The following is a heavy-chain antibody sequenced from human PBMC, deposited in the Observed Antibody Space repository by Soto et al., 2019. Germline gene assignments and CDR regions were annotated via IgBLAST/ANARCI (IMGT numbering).Heavy chain of an antibody. CDR3: ARLVEGYYYYAMDV. CDR2: IKQDGSEK. J-gene: IGHJ6*02. D-gene: IGHD3-9*01. Sequence: GGSLRLSCSASGFTFSSYWMSWVRQAPGKGLEWVANIKQDGSEKYYVDSVRGRFTISRDNAKNSLYLQMNSLRAEDTAVYYSARLVEGYYYYAMDVWGQGTKVTVYS. CDR1: GFTFSSYW. V-gene: IGHV3-7*03.